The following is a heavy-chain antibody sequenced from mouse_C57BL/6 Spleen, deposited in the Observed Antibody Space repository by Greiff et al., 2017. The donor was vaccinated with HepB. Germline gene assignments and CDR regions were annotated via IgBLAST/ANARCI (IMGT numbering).Heavy chain of an antibody. V-gene: IGHV5-16*01. D-gene: IGHD2-4*01. J-gene: IGHJ4*01. CDR3: ARHDYDHYYAMDY. CDR1: GFTFSDYY. CDR2: INYDGSST. Sequence: EVKLVESEGGLVQPGSSMKLSCTASGFTFSDYYMAWVRQVPEKGLEWVANINYDGSSTYYLDSLKSRFIISRDNAKNILYLQMSSLKSEDTATYYCARHDYDHYYAMDYWGQGTSVTVSS.